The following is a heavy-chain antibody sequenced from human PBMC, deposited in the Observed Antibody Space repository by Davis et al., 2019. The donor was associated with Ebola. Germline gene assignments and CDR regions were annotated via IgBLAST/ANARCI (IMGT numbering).Heavy chain of an antibody. V-gene: IGHV4-59*12. CDR1: GGSISSYY. D-gene: IGHD2-2*02. CDR2: IYYSGST. J-gene: IGHJ4*02. Sequence: PSETLSLTCTVSGGSISSYYLSWIRQPPGKGLEWIGYIYYSGSTNYNPSLKSRVTISVDTSKNQFSLKLSSVTAADTAVYYCARDRSAGTYTGLDFWGRGTLVTVS. CDR3: ARDRSAGTYTGLDF.